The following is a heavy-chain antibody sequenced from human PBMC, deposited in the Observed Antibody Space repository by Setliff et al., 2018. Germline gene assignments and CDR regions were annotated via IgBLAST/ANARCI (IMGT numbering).Heavy chain of an antibody. Sequence: PTLVNPTQTLTLTCTFSGFSLSTSGVGVGWIRQPPGEALEWLALIYWDDDKRYSPSLKSRLTITKDTSKNQVVLTMTNMDPVDTATYYCAHRRGDYYDSSGYYYDYWGQGTLVTVSS. D-gene: IGHD3-22*01. CDR3: AHRRGDYYDSSGYYYDY. CDR1: GFSLSTSGVG. J-gene: IGHJ4*02. CDR2: IYWDDDK. V-gene: IGHV2-5*02.